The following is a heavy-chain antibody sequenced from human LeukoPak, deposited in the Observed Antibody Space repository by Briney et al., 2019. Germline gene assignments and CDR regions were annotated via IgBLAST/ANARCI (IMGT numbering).Heavy chain of an antibody. CDR2: ISAYNGNT. V-gene: IGHV1-18*01. CDR1: GYTFTSYG. D-gene: IGHD3-3*01. J-gene: IGHJ6*03. CDR3: ASGPKGDFWSGYLGVYYYMDV. Sequence: ASVKVSCKASGYTFTSYGISWVRQAPGQGLEWMGWISAYNGNTNYAQKLQGRVTMTTDTSTSTAYMELRSLRSDDTAVYYCASGPKGDFWSGYLGVYYYMDVWGKGTTVTVSS.